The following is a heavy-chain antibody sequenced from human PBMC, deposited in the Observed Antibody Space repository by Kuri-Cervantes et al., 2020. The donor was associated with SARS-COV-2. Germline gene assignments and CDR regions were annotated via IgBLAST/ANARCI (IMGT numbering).Heavy chain of an antibody. Sequence: ASVKVSCKASGYTSTGYYMHWVRQAPGQGLEWMGWINPNSGSTNYAQKFQGRVTMTRDTSISTAYMELSRLRSDDTAVYYCARGVTIFGVVSYYYYMDVWGKGTTVTVSS. CDR3: ARGVTIFGVVSYYYYMDV. CDR2: INPNSGST. CDR1: GYTSTGYY. V-gene: IGHV1-2*02. D-gene: IGHD3-3*01. J-gene: IGHJ6*03.